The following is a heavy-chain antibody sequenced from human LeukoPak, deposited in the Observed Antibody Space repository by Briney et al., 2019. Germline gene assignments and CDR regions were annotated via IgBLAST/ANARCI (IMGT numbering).Heavy chain of an antibody. V-gene: IGHV3-53*01. D-gene: IGHD3-9*01. J-gene: IGHJ4*02. CDR2: IYSGGST. Sequence: QSGGSLRLSCAASGFTVSSNYMSWVRQAPGKGLEWVSVIYSGGSTYYADSVKGRFTISRDNSKNTLYLQMNSLRAEDTAVYYCARTRQLADILTGYYFDYWGQGTLVTVSS. CDR1: GFTVSSNY. CDR3: ARTRQLADILTGYYFDY.